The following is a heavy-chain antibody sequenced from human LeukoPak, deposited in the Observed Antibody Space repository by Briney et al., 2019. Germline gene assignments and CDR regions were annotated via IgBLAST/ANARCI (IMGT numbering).Heavy chain of an antibody. V-gene: IGHV3-30*02. CDR2: IRYDGSYK. J-gene: IGHJ4*02. CDR3: AKDPIDWGTSYFDY. D-gene: IGHD3-9*01. Sequence: GGSLRLSCAASGFTFSNYGMHWVRQAPGKGLEWVAFIRYDGSYKYYAGSVKGRFTISRDNSKNTLYLQMNSLRAEDTAVYYCAKDPIDWGTSYFDYWGQGTLVTVSS. CDR1: GFTFSNYG.